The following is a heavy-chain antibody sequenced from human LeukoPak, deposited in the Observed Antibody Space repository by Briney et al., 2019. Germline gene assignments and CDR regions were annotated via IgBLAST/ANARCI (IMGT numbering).Heavy chain of an antibody. CDR2: IDPRGGST. J-gene: IGHJ4*02. CDR1: VYTFTSYS. CDR3: ATRFGELPFGY. V-gene: IGHV1-46*01. Sequence: ASVKVSCKASVYTFTSYSMHWVRHAPGQGLEWMGIIDPRGGSTSYAQRLQGRVTMTTDTSTSTVYMELSSLRSEDTAVYYCATRFGELPFGYWGQGTLVTVSS. D-gene: IGHD3-10*01.